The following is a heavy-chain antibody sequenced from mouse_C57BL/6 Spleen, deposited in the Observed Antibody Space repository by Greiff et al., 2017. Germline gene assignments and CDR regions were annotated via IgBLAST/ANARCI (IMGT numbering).Heavy chain of an antibody. CDR2: ISYSGST. CDR3: ASRYYYGFAY. V-gene: IGHV3-1*01. D-gene: IGHD1-1*01. CDR1: GYSITSGYD. J-gene: IGHJ3*01. Sequence: DVQLQESGPGMVKPSQSLSLTCTVTGYSITSGYDWHWIRHFPGNKLEWMGYISYSGSTNYNPSLKSRISITHDTSKNHFFLKLNSVTTEDTATYYCASRYYYGFAYWGQGTLVTVSA.